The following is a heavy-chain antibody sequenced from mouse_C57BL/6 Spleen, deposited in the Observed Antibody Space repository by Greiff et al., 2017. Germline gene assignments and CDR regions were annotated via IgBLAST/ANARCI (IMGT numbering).Heavy chain of an antibody. V-gene: IGHV1-80*01. CDR1: GYAFSSYW. J-gene: IGHJ1*03. CDR3: ARWDYYGSSYWYFDV. D-gene: IGHD1-1*01. Sequence: VQLQQSGAELVKPGASVKISCKASGYAFSSYWMNWVKQRPGKGLEWIGQIYPGDGDTNYNGKFKGQATLTADKSSSTAYMQLSSLTSEDSAVYFCARWDYYGSSYWYFDVWGTGTTVTVSS. CDR2: IYPGDGDT.